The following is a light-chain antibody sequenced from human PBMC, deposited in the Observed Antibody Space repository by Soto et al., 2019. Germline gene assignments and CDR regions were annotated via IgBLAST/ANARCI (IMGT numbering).Light chain of an antibody. V-gene: IGKV1-5*03. Sequence: DIQMTQSPSTLSASVRDRITITCRASQSISSWLAWYQQKPGKAPKLLIYKASSLESGGPSRFSGSGSGTAFALTISRLHPDDFATYYCQQYNRYSWTFGQGTKV. CDR3: QQYNRYSWT. CDR2: KAS. J-gene: IGKJ1*01. CDR1: QSISSW.